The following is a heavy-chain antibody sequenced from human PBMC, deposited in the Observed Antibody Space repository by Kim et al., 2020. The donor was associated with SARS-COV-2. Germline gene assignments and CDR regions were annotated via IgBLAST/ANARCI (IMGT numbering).Heavy chain of an antibody. CDR3: ARGTPGIAAAGTPLDY. V-gene: IGHV3-53*01. D-gene: IGHD6-13*01. Sequence: VKVRFTIARDNSKNTLYLQMNSRRAEDTAVYYCARGTPGIAAAGTPLDYWGQGTLVTVSS. J-gene: IGHJ4*02.